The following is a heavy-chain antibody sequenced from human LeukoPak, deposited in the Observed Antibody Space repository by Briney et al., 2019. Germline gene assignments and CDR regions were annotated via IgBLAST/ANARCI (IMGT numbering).Heavy chain of an antibody. CDR2: ISPSGDIL. Sequence: GGTLRLSCAASGFTFSRHGINWVRQAPGKGLEWVSGISPSGDILYYADSVKGHFTISRDNFKNTVYLQMNSLRAEDTAVYYCAKDRVAAAGTRGTNWFDPWGQGTLVTVSS. D-gene: IGHD6-13*01. CDR3: AKDRVAAAGTRGTNWFDP. J-gene: IGHJ5*02. CDR1: GFTFSRHG. V-gene: IGHV3-23*01.